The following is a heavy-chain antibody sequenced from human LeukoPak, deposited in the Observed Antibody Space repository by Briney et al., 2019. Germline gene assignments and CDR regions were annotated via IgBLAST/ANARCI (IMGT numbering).Heavy chain of an antibody. CDR2: ISSSGITK. D-gene: IGHD1-26*01. J-gene: IGHJ5*01. CDR1: GLSLSHYE. CDR3: AKEWPFSGAYFDS. Sequence: PGGSLRLSCAASGLSLSHYEMNWVRQAPGRGLEWLSFISSSGITKYYADSVKGRFTISRDNANNSLFLQMNSLRAEDTAIYYCAKEWPFSGAYFDSWGQGVLVTVSS. V-gene: IGHV3-48*03.